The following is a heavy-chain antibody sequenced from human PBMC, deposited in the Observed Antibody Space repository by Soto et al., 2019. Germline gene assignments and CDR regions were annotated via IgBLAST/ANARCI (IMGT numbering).Heavy chain of an antibody. CDR3: VHRAGIDGNWNGGYFDY. CDR2: IYWDDDK. CDR1: GFSLIARPVA. J-gene: IGHJ4*02. V-gene: IGHV2-5*02. Sequence: QITLRESGPPRVKPTQTLTLTCTFYGFSLIARPVAVGWIRQPPGKALERLAIIYWDDDKRYSPSLMSRLTITKDTSKNQVVLKMTNMDPLDTAIYYCVHRAGIDGNWNGGYFDYWGQGALVTDSS. D-gene: IGHD1-1*01.